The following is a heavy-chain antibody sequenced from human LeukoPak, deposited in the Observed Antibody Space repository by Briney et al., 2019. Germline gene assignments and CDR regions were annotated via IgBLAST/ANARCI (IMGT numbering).Heavy chain of an antibody. CDR2: ISGSGGST. J-gene: IGHJ4*02. V-gene: IGHV3-23*01. CDR3: ARADSSGYYYFDY. Sequence: GGSLRLSCAASGFTFSSYAMSWVRQAPGKGLEWVSAISGSGGSTYYADSVKGRFTISRDNAKNSLYLQMNSLRAEDTAVYYCARADSSGYYYFDYWGQGTLVTVSS. D-gene: IGHD3-22*01. CDR1: GFTFSSYA.